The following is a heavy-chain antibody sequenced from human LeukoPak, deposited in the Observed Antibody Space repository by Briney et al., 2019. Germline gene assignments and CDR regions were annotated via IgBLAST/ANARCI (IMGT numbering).Heavy chain of an antibody. V-gene: IGHV4-4*07. CDR2: IYTSGST. CDR1: GGSISSYY. D-gene: IGHD1-7*01. Sequence: PSQTLSLTCTVSGGSISSYYWSWIRQPAGKGLEWIGRIYTSGSTNYNPSLKSRVTMSVDTSKNQFSLRLSSVTAADTAVYYCARWYDVGRNYYFDLWGRGTLVTVSS. J-gene: IGHJ2*01. CDR3: ARWYDVGRNYYFDL.